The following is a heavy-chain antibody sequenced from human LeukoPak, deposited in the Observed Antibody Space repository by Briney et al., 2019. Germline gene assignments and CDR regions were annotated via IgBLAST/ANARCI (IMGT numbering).Heavy chain of an antibody. D-gene: IGHD3-22*01. Sequence: PSETLSLTCTVSGGSISSYYWSWIRQPAGKGLEWIGRIYTSGSTNYNPSLKSQVTMSVDTSKNQFSLKLSSLTAADTAVYYCARADSSGYYYAQTTWGQGTLVTVSS. V-gene: IGHV4-4*07. CDR2: IYTSGST. CDR3: ARADSSGYYYAQTT. CDR1: GGSISSYY. J-gene: IGHJ4*02.